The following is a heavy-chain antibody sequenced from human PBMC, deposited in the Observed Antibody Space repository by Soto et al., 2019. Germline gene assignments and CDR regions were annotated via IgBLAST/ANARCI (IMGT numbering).Heavy chain of an antibody. CDR2: IYYSGST. D-gene: IGHD2-15*01. CDR1: GDSISSYY. Sequence: PSXTRSLTSTVSGDSISSYYWRWIRQPPGKGQEWIGYIYYSGSTNYNPSLKSRVTISVDTSKNQFSLKLSSVTAADTAVYYCARLGSYYYYMDVWGKGTTVTVSS. J-gene: IGHJ6*03. CDR3: ARLGSYYYYMDV. V-gene: IGHV4-59*08.